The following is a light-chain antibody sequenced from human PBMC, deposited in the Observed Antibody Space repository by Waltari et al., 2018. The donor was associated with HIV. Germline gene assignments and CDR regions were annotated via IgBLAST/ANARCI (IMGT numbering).Light chain of an antibody. CDR3: CSYAGSSTHV. CDR1: SSDVGNYNV. J-gene: IGLJ1*01. CDR2: EVS. Sequence: QSALTQPASVSGSPGQSITISCTGTSSDVGNYNVVSWYQQHPGKAPKLMIYEVSKRPSGVSNRSSGSKSGNTASLTISGLQAEDEADYYCCSYAGSSTHVFGTGTKVTVL. V-gene: IGLV2-23*02.